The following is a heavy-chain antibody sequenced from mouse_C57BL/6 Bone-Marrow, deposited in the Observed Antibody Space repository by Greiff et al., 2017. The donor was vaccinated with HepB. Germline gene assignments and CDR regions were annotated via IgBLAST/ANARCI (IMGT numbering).Heavy chain of an antibody. J-gene: IGHJ1*03. CDR2: IYIGNGYT. D-gene: IGHD1-1*01. Sequence: VQLQQSGAELVRPGSSVKMSCKTSGYTFTSYGINWVKQRPGQGLEWIGYIYIGNGYTEYNEKFKGKATLTSDTSSSTAYMQLSSLTSEDTAIYFWARLGTTVVASHWYFDVWGTGTTVTVSS. CDR3: ARLGTTVVASHWYFDV. V-gene: IGHV1-58*01. CDR1: GYTFTSYG.